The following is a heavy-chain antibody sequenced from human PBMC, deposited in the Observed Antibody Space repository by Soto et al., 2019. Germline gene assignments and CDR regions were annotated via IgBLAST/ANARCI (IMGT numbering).Heavy chain of an antibody. CDR1: GYTFTSYG. J-gene: IGHJ4*02. CDR2: ISAYNGNT. D-gene: IGHD6-19*01. V-gene: IGHV1-18*01. CDR3: AREPPKRGYSSGWRNDY. Sequence: ASVKVSCKASGYTFTSYGISWVRQAPGQGLEWMGWISAYNGNTNYAQKLQGRVTMTTDTSTSTAYMEMRSLRSDDTAVYYCAREPPKRGYSSGWRNDYWGQGTLVTVSS.